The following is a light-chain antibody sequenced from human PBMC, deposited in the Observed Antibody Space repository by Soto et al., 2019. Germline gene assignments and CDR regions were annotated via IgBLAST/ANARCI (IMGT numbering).Light chain of an antibody. V-gene: IGLV2-14*01. CDR3: SSKRDSSTLFV. J-gene: IGLJ1*01. CDR1: SSDVGAYNY. CDR2: GVT. Sequence: QSVLTQSASVSGSPGQSITISCTGTSSDVGAYNYVSWYQHHPGKVPKLLIYGVTNRPSGVSDRFSGSKSGNTASLTISGLQAEDEADYYCSSKRDSSTLFVFGTGTKVTVL.